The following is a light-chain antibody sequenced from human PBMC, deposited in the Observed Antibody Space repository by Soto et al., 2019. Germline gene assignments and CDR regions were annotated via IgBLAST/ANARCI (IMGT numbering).Light chain of an antibody. J-gene: IGKJ1*01. Sequence: DIQMTQSPSTLSGSVGDRVTITCRASQTIISWLAWYQQKPGKAPKLLIYKASTLKGGVPSRFSGSGSGTEFTLTISSLQPDDFATYYCQHYNSYSEAFGQGTKVDIK. CDR3: QHYNSYSEA. CDR1: QTIISW. V-gene: IGKV1-5*03. CDR2: KAS.